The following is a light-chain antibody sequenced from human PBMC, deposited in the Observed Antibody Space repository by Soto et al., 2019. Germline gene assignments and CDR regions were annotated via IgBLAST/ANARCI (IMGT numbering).Light chain of an antibody. CDR1: QSVSSSY. Sequence: EIVLTQSPGTLSLSPGERATLSCRASQSVSSSYLAWYQQKPGQAPRLLIYGASSRATGIPDRFSGSGSGTDFTLTTSRLDPEDFAVYYCQQYVSSPRLTFGGGTKVEIK. CDR3: QQYVSSPRLT. J-gene: IGKJ4*01. CDR2: GAS. V-gene: IGKV3-20*01.